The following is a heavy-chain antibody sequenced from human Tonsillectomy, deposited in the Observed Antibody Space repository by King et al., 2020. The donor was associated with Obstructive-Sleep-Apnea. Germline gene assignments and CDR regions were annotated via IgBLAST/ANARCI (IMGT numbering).Heavy chain of an antibody. CDR3: ARDSGFPYWYFDL. V-gene: IGHV1-18*01. CDR2: ISAYNGNT. CDR1: GYTFTSYW. D-gene: IGHD3-22*01. Sequence: LVQSGAEVKKPGASVKVSCKASGYTFTSYWISWVRQAPVHGLEWRGWISAYNGNTNYEQKVQGRVTMTTDTSTSKAYMVLRSLRSDDTAVYYCARDSGFPYWYFDLWGRGTLVTVSS. J-gene: IGHJ2*01.